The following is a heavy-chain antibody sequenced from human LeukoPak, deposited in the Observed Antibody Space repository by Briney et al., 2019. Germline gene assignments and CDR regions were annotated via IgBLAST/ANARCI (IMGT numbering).Heavy chain of an antibody. V-gene: IGHV4-4*07. J-gene: IGHJ4*02. CDR3: AREGGVRGLPDD. CDR1: GGSLSSYY. D-gene: IGHD3-16*01. Sequence: SETLSLTCTVSGGSLSSYYWSWIRRPAGKGLEWIGRMSTSGSTYYNPSVKSRVTLSVDTSKNQFSLKLTSVTAADTAVYYCAREGGVRGLPDDWGQGTPVTVSS. CDR2: MSTSGST.